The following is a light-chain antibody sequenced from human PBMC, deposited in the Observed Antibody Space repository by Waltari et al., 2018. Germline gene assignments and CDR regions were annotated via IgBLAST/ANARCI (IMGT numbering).Light chain of an antibody. CDR1: RDIANY. J-gene: IGKJ3*01. Sequence: DIQMTQTPSSLSASVGERVTITCQASRDIANYLNWFQHKPGKAPKLLIYDASNLEAGVPARFSGSGSGTAFAFTISSLQPEDIAIYYCQQYDNRPPTFGPGTKVEIK. V-gene: IGKV1-33*01. CDR2: DAS. CDR3: QQYDNRPPT.